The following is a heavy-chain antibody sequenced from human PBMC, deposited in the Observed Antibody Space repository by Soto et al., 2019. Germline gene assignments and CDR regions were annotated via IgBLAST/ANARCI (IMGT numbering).Heavy chain of an antibody. Sequence: GGSLRLSCAASGFIVSSSWMTWVRQAPGEGLEWVASINQDGSQKYYVDSVKGRFTISRDDAKNSLYLQMNSLKAEDTAVYYCARDVDSWSQGTLVTVSS. CDR1: GFIVSSSW. CDR3: ARDVDS. J-gene: IGHJ4*02. V-gene: IGHV3-7*01. CDR2: INQDGSQK.